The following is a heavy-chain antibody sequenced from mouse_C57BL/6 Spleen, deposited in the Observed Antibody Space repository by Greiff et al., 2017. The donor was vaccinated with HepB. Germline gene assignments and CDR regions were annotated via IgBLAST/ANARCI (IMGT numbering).Heavy chain of an antibody. CDR3: TSTTVEDAMDY. V-gene: IGHV1-15*01. Sequence: QVQLKESGAELVRPGASVTLSCKASGYTFTDYEMHWVKQTPVHGLEWIGAIDPETGGTAYKQKFKGKAILTADKYSRTAYMELRSLTSEDSAVYYCTSTTVEDAMDYWGQGTSVTVSS. CDR2: IDPETGGT. J-gene: IGHJ4*01. CDR1: GYTFTDYE. D-gene: IGHD1-1*01.